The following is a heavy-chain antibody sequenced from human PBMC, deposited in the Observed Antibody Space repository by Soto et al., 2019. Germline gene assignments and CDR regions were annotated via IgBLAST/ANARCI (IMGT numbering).Heavy chain of an antibody. CDR3: ASRDPGTSVDY. J-gene: IGHJ4*02. CDR2: IYRTGST. Sequence: SETLSLTCAVSGASFTSNDWWTWVRQPPGRGLEWIGEIYRTGSTNYNPSLKSRVTISLDKSENQFSLKVTSLAAADTAVYYCASRDPGTSVDYWGQGTLVTVSS. V-gene: IGHV4-4*02. D-gene: IGHD1-7*01. CDR1: GASFTSNDW.